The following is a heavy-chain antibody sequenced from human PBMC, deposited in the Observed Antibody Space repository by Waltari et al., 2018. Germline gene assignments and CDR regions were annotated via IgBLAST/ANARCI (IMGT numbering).Heavy chain of an antibody. D-gene: IGHD1-26*01. J-gene: IGHJ3*02. CDR1: GYPLTDLS. CDR2: FDPEDGET. V-gene: IGHV1-24*01. CDR3: ATVLKEQGVGATTGIAFDI. Sequence: QVQLVQSGAEVKKPGASVKVSCKVSGYPLTDLSMHWSRQAPGNGIEWMGGFDPEDGETIYAQKFQGRVTMTEDTSTDTAYMELSSLRSEDTAVYYCATVLKEQGVGATTGIAFDIWGQGTMVTVSS.